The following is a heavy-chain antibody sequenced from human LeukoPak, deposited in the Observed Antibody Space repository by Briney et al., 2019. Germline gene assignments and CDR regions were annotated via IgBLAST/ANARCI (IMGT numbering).Heavy chain of an antibody. Sequence: GGSLRLSCAASGFTFDDYAMHWVRQAPGKGLEWVSLISWDGGSTYYADSVKGRFTISRDNSKNSLYLQMNSLRAEDTALYYCAKEGCSGGSGYYDYYYYYMDVWGKGTTVTVSS. CDR2: ISWDGGST. J-gene: IGHJ6*03. CDR3: AKEGCSGGSGYYDYYYYYMDV. D-gene: IGHD2-15*01. V-gene: IGHV3-43D*03. CDR1: GFTFDDYA.